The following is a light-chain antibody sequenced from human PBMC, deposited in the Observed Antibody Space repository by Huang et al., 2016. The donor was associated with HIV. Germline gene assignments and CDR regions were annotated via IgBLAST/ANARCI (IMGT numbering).Light chain of an antibody. V-gene: IGKV4-1*01. CDR1: QRVLYSSNSKNY. J-gene: IGKJ1*01. Sequence: DIVMTQSPDSLTVSLGERATINCKSSQRVLYSSNSKNYLAWYQQIPGQPPKLLMYLASTRESGVPDRFNGSGAGTDFTLAISSVQAEDVAVYYCQQYSSTPWTFGQGTKVEIK. CDR2: LAS. CDR3: QQYSSTPWT.